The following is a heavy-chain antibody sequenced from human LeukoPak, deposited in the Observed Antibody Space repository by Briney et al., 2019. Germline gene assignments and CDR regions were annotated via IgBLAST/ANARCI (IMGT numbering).Heavy chain of an antibody. CDR3: ARGKPNWNYVRGPYYVDY. CDR2: MYSSGST. D-gene: IGHD1-7*01. J-gene: IGHJ4*02. CDR1: SGSLSSYY. V-gene: IGHV4-4*07. Sequence: SETLSLTCTVSSGSLSSYYWSWIRQPAGKRLEWIGRMYSSGSTNYNPSLESRVTMSVDTSKNQFSLKLSSVTAADTAVYYCARGKPNWNYVRGPYYVDYWGQGTLVTVSS.